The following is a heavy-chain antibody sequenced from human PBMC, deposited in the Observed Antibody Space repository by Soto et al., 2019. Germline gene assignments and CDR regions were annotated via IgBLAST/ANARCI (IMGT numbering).Heavy chain of an antibody. CDR2: IYYSGST. D-gene: IGHD3-22*01. V-gene: IGHV4-31*03. J-gene: IGHJ1*01. CDR1: GGSISSGGYY. Sequence: QVQLQESGPGLVKPSQTLSLTCTVSGGSISSGGYYWSWIRQHPGKGLEWIGYIYYSGSTYYNPSLKSRVTLSVDASKNQFSLKLSSVTAADTAVYYCARGEDSSGYNFQHWGQGTLVTVSS. CDR3: ARGEDSSGYNFQH.